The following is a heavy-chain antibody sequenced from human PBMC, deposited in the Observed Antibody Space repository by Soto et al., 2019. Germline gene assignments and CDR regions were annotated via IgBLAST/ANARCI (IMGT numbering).Heavy chain of an antibody. D-gene: IGHD2-2*01. V-gene: IGHV1-18*04. CDR3: ARTCPGASCYHIY. CDR1: GYTLTAHG. CDR2: ISTYNGHT. Sequence: QVQLLQSGAEVKQPGASVKVSCKASGYTLTAHGITWVRQAPGQGPEWMGWISTYNGHTDYAPRLQDRVTMTTDTSTSTAYMELRSLRSDDPAIYYCARTCPGASCYHIYWGQGTSVTVSA. J-gene: IGHJ4*02.